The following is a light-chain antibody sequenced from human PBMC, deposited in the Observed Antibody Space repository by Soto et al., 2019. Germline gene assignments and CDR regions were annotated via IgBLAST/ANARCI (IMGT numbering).Light chain of an antibody. CDR3: QKLHNFPLT. CDR1: QTVNTY. Sequence: DIQMTQSPSSLSASIGDRVTITCRASQTVNTYLHWYQQKPGKAPKLLIYAASNLQSGVPSRFSGSGSGTEFTLTISSLQPDDFASYYCQKLHNFPLTFGQGTRLEIK. J-gene: IGKJ5*01. CDR2: AAS. V-gene: IGKV1-9*01.